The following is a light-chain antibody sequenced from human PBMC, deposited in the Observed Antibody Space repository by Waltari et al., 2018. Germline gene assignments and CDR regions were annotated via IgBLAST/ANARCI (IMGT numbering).Light chain of an antibody. CDR1: HSVSSNY. V-gene: IGKV3-20*01. Sequence: EIVLTQSPGTLSLSSGERATLSCRASHSVSSNYLAWYQQRPGQPPRLLIYGASKRATGIPDRFSGSGSGTDFTLTIFRLEPEDFAVYYCQQYGRSPPYTFGQGTKLEIK. CDR2: GAS. CDR3: QQYGRSPPYT. J-gene: IGKJ2*01.